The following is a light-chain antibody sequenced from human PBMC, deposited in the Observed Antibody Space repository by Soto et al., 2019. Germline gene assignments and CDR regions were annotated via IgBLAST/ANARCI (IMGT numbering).Light chain of an antibody. V-gene: IGKV1-33*01. CDR2: DAS. Sequence: DIQMTQSPSSLSASLGDRVSFTCQASQDISKFLNWYQHKPGQAPSLLIYDASKSHFGVPSRFSGSGSGTDFTFTISSLQPEDNATYYCQQYENRPYTFGPGTKVDT. CDR3: QQYENRPYT. CDR1: QDISKF. J-gene: IGKJ3*01.